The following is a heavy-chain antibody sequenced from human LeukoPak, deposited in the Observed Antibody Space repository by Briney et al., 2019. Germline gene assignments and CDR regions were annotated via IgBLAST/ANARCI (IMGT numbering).Heavy chain of an antibody. V-gene: IGHV3-23*01. CDR2: IFGSGDTT. J-gene: IGHJ4*02. CDR3: AKRNTMVRGGPCFDY. CDR1: GFPFSSYA. D-gene: IGHD3-10*01. Sequence: GGSLRLSCAASGFPFSSYAMNWVCQAPGKGLEWVSIIFGSGDTTYYADSVKGRFTVSRDNSKNMLYLQMNNLRPEDTATYYCAKRNTMVRGGPCFDYWGQGTLVTVSS.